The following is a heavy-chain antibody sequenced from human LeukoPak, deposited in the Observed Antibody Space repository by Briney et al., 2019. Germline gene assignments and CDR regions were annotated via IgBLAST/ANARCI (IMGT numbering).Heavy chain of an antibody. Sequence: SETLSITCTVSGGSISSGGYYWSWIRQHPGKGLEWIGYIYYSGSTYYNPSLKSRVTISVDTSKNQFSLKLSSVTAADTAVYYCARDSGNNWFDPWGQGTLATVSS. D-gene: IGHD1-26*01. CDR1: GGSISSGGYY. CDR3: ARDSGNNWFDP. CDR2: IYYSGST. J-gene: IGHJ5*02. V-gene: IGHV4-31*03.